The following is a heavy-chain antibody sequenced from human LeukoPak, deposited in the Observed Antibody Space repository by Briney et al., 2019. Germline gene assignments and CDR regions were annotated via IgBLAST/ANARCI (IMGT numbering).Heavy chain of an antibody. J-gene: IGHJ6*02. CDR2: INSDGSST. D-gene: IGHD2-21*02. CDR3: ARDCGGDCYYYYGMDV. V-gene: IGHV3-74*01. CDR1: GFTFSSYW. Sequence: GGSLRLSCAASGFTFSSYWMHWVRQAPGKGLVWVSRINSDGSSTSYADSVKGRFTISRDNAKNTLYLQMNSLRAEDTAVYYCARDCGGDCYYYYGMDVWVQGTTVTVSS.